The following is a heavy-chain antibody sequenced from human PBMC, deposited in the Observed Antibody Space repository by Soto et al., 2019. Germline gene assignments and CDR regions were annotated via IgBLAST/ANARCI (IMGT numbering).Heavy chain of an antibody. Sequence: QLQLAQSGADVKKAGSSVKVSCKASGGTLSNSAFSWVRQAPGQGLEWMGGIIPAFGIVNYAQKFQDRVTITADKSTSTAYMELRSLRSEDTAVYFCATGRIVVVGSRAYYGMDVWGQGTTVTV. V-gene: IGHV1-69*17. CDR1: GGTLSNSA. D-gene: IGHD3-22*01. CDR3: ATGRIVVVGSRAYYGMDV. J-gene: IGHJ6*02. CDR2: IIPAFGIV.